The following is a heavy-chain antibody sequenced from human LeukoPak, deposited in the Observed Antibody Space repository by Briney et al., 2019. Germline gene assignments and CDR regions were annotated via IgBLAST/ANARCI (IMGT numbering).Heavy chain of an antibody. D-gene: IGHD6-19*01. Sequence: GGSLRLSCAASGFTFRSYAMSWVRRAPGEGLEWVSSIGDNGGNTYYADSVKGRFTISRDNSKNTLYLQMNSLRAEDTAVYFCARAEGIAVTGDWGQGTLVTVSS. CDR1: GFTFRSYA. J-gene: IGHJ4*02. V-gene: IGHV3-23*01. CDR3: ARAEGIAVTGD. CDR2: IGDNGGNT.